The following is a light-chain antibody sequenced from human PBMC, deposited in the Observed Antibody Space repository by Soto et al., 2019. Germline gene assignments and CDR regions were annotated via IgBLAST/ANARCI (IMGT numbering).Light chain of an antibody. CDR1: QSVSSSY. V-gene: IGKV3-20*01. J-gene: IGKJ1*01. Sequence: EIVLTQSPGTLSLSPGERATLSCRASQSVSSSYLAWYQQKPGQAPRLLIYGASRQATGIPDRCSGSGSATDFILTSSRLEPEDFAVYYCQQYGSPRTFGQGTKVEIK. CDR2: GAS. CDR3: QQYGSPRT.